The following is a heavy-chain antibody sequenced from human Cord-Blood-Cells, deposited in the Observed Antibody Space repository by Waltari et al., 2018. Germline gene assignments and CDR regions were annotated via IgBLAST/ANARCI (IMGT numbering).Heavy chain of an antibody. V-gene: IGHV4-34*01. CDR2: INHSGST. CDR1: GGSFRGTN. CDR3: ARGPSSSFDY. Sequence: QVQLQQWGAGLLNPPETLSLTCAANGGSFRGTNWSWIRQPPGKGLEWIGEINHSGSTNYNPSLKSRVTISVDTSKNQFSLKLSSVTAADTAVYYCARGPSSSFDYWGQGTLVTVSS. J-gene: IGHJ4*02. D-gene: IGHD6-13*01.